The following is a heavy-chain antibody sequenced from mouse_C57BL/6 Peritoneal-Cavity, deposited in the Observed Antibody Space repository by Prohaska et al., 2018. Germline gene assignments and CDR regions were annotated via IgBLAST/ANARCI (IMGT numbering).Heavy chain of an antibody. Sequence: EVQLVESGGGLVKPGGSLKLSCAASGFTFSSYAMSWVRKTPEKRLEWVATISDGGSYTYDPDNVKGRFTISRDNAKNNLYLQMSHLKSEDTAMYYCARETTVVAWYFDVWGTGTTVTVSS. D-gene: IGHD1-1*01. CDR2: ISDGGSYT. CDR1: GFTFSSYA. CDR3: ARETTVVAWYFDV. V-gene: IGHV5-4*01. J-gene: IGHJ1*03.